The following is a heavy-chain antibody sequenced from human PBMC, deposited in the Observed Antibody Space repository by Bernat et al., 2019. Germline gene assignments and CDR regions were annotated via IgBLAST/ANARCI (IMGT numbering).Heavy chain of an antibody. CDR2: IYSGGST. CDR3: ARAAFWSGYLNHDAFDI. Sequence: EVQLVESGGGLIQPGGSVRLSCAASGLTVSSNYMSWVRQAPGQGLGWVSDIYSGGSTYYADSVKGRFTIYRDNSKNTLYLQMNSLKDEDTAVYYCARAAFWSGYLNHDAFDIWGQGTMVTVSS. J-gene: IGHJ3*02. D-gene: IGHD3-3*01. CDR1: GLTVSSNY. V-gene: IGHV3-53*01.